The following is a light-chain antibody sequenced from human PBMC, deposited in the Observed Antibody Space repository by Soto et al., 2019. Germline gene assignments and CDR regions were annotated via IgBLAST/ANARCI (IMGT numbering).Light chain of an antibody. Sequence: QSVLTQPASVSGSPGQSITISCTGTSSDVGNSDYVSWYQQHPGKVPKLMIYDVSNRPSGVSNRFSGSKSGNTASLTISGLQVEDEADYYCISFTTRATYVFGTGTKVTVL. J-gene: IGLJ1*01. V-gene: IGLV2-14*01. CDR1: SSDVGNSDY. CDR3: ISFTTRATYV. CDR2: DVS.